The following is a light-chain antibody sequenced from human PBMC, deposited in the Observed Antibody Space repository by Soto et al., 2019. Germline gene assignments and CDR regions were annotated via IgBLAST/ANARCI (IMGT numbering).Light chain of an antibody. Sequence: QSVLTQPPSASGTPGQRVTISCSGSSSNLGDNTVNWYQQLPGTAPKLLIYRNNRRPSEVPDRFSGSKSGTSASLAISGLQSDYEADYYCATWDDSLNGPVFGGGTKVTVL. CDR2: RNN. V-gene: IGLV1-44*01. CDR1: SSNLGDNT. J-gene: IGLJ3*02. CDR3: ATWDDSLNGPV.